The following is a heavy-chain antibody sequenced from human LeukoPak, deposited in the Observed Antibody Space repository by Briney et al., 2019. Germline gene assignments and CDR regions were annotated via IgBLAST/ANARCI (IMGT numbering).Heavy chain of an antibody. D-gene: IGHD3-3*01. CDR2: IYYSGST. V-gene: IGHV4-39*07. CDR1: GGSISSSSYY. CDR3: ARGGAYDFWSGYYGYNWFDP. J-gene: IGHJ5*02. Sequence: SETLSLTCTVSGGSISSSSYYWGWIRQPPGKGLEWIGSIYYSGSTYYNPSLKSRVTISVDTSKSQFSLKLSSVTAADTAVYYCARGGAYDFWSGYYGYNWFDPWGQGTLVTVSS.